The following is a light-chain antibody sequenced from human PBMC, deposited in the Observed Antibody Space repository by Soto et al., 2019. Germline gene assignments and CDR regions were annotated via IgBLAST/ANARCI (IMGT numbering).Light chain of an antibody. J-gene: IGKJ1*01. CDR3: QQYDHWPWT. CDR2: GAS. CDR1: QSISDT. Sequence: ELTITQSPSALALRPGGRATLSCRASQSISDTVAWYQQKPGQAPRLLIHGASTRAPGFPARFSGSGSGTDFTLTISSLQSEDFAVYYCQQYDHWPWTFGQGTKVDIK. V-gene: IGKV3-15*01.